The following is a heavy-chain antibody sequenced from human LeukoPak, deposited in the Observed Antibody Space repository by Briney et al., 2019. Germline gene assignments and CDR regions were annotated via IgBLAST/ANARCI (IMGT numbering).Heavy chain of an antibody. J-gene: IGHJ4*02. D-gene: IGHD5-24*01. CDR3: AKDDGRILLDY. CDR2: IRYDGSNK. CDR1: GFTFSSYG. V-gene: IGHV3-30*02. Sequence: PGGSLRLSCAASGFTFSSYGMHWVRQARGEGLEGVAFIRYDGSNKYYADSGKGRVTISRDNAENTLDLQMNSLRAEETVVYYRAKDDGRILLDYWGQGTLVTVSP.